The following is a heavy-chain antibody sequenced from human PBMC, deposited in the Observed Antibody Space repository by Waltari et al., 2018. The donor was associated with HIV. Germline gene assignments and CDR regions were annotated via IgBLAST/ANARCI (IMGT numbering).Heavy chain of an antibody. Sequence: EVQLVESGGGLVKPGGSLRLSCAASGLTFSSYSMNWVRQAPGKGLEWVSSISSSSSYIYYADSVKGRFTISRDNAKNSLYLQMNSLRAEDTAVYYCARDPRRDPTLYYFDYWGQGTLVTVSS. J-gene: IGHJ4*02. CDR2: ISSSSSYI. V-gene: IGHV3-21*01. CDR1: GLTFSSYS. D-gene: IGHD1-26*01. CDR3: ARDPRRDPTLYYFDY.